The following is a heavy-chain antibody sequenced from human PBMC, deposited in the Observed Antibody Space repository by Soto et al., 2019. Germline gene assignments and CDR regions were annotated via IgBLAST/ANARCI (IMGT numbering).Heavy chain of an antibody. V-gene: IGHV1-69*01. J-gene: IGHJ3*02. CDR2: IIPIFGTA. Sequence: QVQLVQSGAEVKKPGSSVKVSCKASGGTFSSYAISWVRQAPGQGLEWMGGIIPIFGTANYEQKFQGRVTITADESTSTAYIELSSVRSEDTAVYYCARGLDQTYYYDSSGYPTIAFDIWGQGTMVTVSS. CDR3: ARGLDQTYYYDSSGYPTIAFDI. D-gene: IGHD3-22*01. CDR1: GGTFSSYA.